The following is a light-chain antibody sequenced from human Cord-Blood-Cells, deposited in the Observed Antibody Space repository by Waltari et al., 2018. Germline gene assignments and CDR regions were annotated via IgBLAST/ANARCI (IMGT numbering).Light chain of an antibody. Sequence: DIVMTQSQDSLAVSLGERATIHCKSSQSVLYSANNKNYLAWYQQKPGQPPKLLIYWASTRESGVPDRFSGSGSGTDFTLTISSLQAEDVAVYYCQQYYSTPHSFGQGTKLEIK. J-gene: IGKJ2*03. CDR2: WAS. CDR3: QQYYSTPHS. V-gene: IGKV4-1*01. CDR1: QSVLYSANNKNY.